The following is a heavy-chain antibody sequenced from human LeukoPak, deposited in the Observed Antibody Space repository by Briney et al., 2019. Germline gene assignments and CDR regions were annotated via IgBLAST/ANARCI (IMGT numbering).Heavy chain of an antibody. V-gene: IGHV3-23*01. J-gene: IGHJ4*02. Sequence: PGGSLRHSCAASGFTFSGYGMSWVRQAPGKGLEWVSRISDDGRSTYYADSVKGRFTISKYNSKNTMYLQMNNLRAEHTAIYYCAKRVPYTSSSVYFDYWGQGTVVTVSS. D-gene: IGHD6-6*01. CDR1: GFTFSGYG. CDR2: ISDDGRST. CDR3: AKRVPYTSSSVYFDY.